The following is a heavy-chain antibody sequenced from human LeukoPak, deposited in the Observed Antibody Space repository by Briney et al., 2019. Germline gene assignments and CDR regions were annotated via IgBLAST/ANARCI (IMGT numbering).Heavy chain of an antibody. J-gene: IGHJ6*02. Sequence: GGSLRLSCAASGFTFGPYSMNWVRQAPGKGLEWISYISSSSTTIYYADSVKGRFTISRDNAKNSLYLQMNSLRDEDTAMYYCARDTRGYYYYGMDVWGQGTTVIVSS. CDR2: ISSSSTTI. D-gene: IGHD3-10*01. CDR3: ARDTRGYYYYGMDV. CDR1: GFTFGPYS. V-gene: IGHV3-48*02.